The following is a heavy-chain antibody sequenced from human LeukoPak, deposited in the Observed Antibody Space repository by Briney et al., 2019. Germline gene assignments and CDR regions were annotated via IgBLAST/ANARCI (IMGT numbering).Heavy chain of an antibody. J-gene: IGHJ3*02. CDR2: INHSGST. Sequence: SETLSLTCAVYGGSFSGYYWTWIRQPPGKGLEWIGEINHSGSTNYNPSLKSRVTISVDTSKNQFSLKLNSVTAADTAVYYCARTTTVTTSAFDIWGQGTTVTVSS. V-gene: IGHV4-34*01. CDR3: ARTTTVTTSAFDI. CDR1: GGSFSGYY. D-gene: IGHD4-17*01.